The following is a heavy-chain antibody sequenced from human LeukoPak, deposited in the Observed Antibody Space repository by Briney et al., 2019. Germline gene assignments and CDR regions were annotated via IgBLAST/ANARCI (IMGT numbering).Heavy chain of an antibody. CDR3: ARGATTSVYYGMDV. CDR2: INHSGGT. V-gene: IGHV4-34*01. J-gene: IGHJ6*02. CDR1: GGSFSGYY. D-gene: IGHD1-26*01. Sequence: SETLSLTCAVYGGSFSGYYWSWIRQPPGKGLEWIGEINHSGGTNYNPSLKSRVTISVDTSKNQFSLKLSSVTAADTAVYYCARGATTSVYYGMDVWGQGTTVTVSS.